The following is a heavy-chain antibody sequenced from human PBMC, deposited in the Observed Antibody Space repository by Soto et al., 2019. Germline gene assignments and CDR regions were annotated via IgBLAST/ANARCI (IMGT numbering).Heavy chain of an antibody. CDR3: ARDECCTNGVCYWGFDY. CDR2: IYYSGST. CDR1: GGSISSSSYY. V-gene: IGHV4-39*07. D-gene: IGHD2-8*01. Sequence: PSETLSLTCTVSGGSISSSSYYWGGIPQPPGKGLEWIGSIYYSGSTYYNPSLKSRVTISVDTSKNQFSLKLSSVAASGTAVYYWARDECCTNGVCYWGFDYGGQGSLVTVSS. J-gene: IGHJ4*02.